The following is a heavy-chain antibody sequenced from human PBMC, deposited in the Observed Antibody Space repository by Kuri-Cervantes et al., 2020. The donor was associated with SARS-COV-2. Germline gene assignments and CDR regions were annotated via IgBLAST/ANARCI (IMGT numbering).Heavy chain of an antibody. J-gene: IGHJ4*02. CDR3: APYGGERIAVAG. D-gene: IGHD6-19*01. V-gene: IGHV1-69*04. CDR2: IIPILGTA. Sequence: SVKVACKASGYTFISYAISWVRQAPGQGLEWMGRIIPILGTANYAQKFQGRVTITADKSTSTAYMELSSLRSEDTAVYYCAPYGGERIAVAGWGQGTLVTVSS. CDR1: GYTFISYA.